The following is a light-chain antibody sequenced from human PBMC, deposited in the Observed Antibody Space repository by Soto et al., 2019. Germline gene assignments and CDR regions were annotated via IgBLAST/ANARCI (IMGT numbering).Light chain of an antibody. CDR3: QQYDNLPGT. CDR2: DAS. J-gene: IGKJ3*01. V-gene: IGKV1-5*01. Sequence: DIQMTQSPSTLSASVGDRVTITCRASQSISSWLAWYQQKPGKAPKLLIYDASSLESGVPSRFSGSGSGTEFTLTISSLQPDDFATYYCQQYDNLPGTFGPGTKVDIK. CDR1: QSISSW.